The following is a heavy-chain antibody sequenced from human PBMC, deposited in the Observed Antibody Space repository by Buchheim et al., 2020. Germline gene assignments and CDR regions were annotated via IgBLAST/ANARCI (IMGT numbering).Heavy chain of an antibody. V-gene: IGHV1-2*02. CDR2: INPNSGGT. CDR3: ARDDSDDSSGYYYDWFDP. D-gene: IGHD3-22*01. Sequence: VKKPGASVKVSCKASGYTFTGYYMHWVRQAPGQGLEWMGWINPNSGGTNYAQKFQGRVTMTRDTSISTAYMELSRLRSDDTAVYYCARDDSDDSSGYYYDWFDPWGQGTL. J-gene: IGHJ5*02. CDR1: GYTFTGYY.